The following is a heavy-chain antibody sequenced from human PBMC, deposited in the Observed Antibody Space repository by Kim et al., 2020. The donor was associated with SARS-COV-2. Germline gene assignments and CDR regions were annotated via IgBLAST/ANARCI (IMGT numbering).Heavy chain of an antibody. J-gene: IGHJ6*02. V-gene: IGHV4-31*02. Sequence: SETLSLTXTXSGGSISSGGYYWSWIRQHPGKGLEWIGYIYYSGSTYYNPSLKSRVTISVDTSKNQFSLKLSSVTAADTAVYYCARDKRSGIAAAGTGYYGMDVWGQGTTVTVSS. CDR3: ARDKRSGIAAAGTGYYGMDV. CDR2: IYYSGST. CDR1: GGSISSGGYY. D-gene: IGHD6-13*01.